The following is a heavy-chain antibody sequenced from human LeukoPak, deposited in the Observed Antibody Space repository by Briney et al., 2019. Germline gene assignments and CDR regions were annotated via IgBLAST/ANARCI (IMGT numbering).Heavy chain of an antibody. CDR2: IYYSGST. V-gene: IGHV4-59*01. D-gene: IGHD6-6*01. CDR3: ARAVGSVAARPLFDY. Sequence: SETLSLTCTVSGGSISSYYWSWIRQPPGKGLEWIGYIYYSGSTNYNPSLKSRVTISVDASKNQFSLKPSSVTAADTAVYYCARAVGSVAARPLFDYWGQGTLVTVSS. CDR1: GGSISSYY. J-gene: IGHJ4*02.